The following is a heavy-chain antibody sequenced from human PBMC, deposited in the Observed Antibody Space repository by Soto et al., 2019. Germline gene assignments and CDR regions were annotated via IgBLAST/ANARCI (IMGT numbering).Heavy chain of an antibody. J-gene: IGHJ4*02. CDR3: ARHSRSAVLTPRPFDY. CDR2: IYYVGST. CDR1: GGSISSTTYY. Sequence: QLQLQESGPGLVKPSETLSLTCTVSGGSISSTTYYWGWIRQPPGKGLEWIGSIYYVGSTYYNPSLKSRVTITVDTSKDQFSLKLSYVTAADTAVYYCARHSRSAVLTPRPFDYWGQGTLVTVSS. D-gene: IGHD6-19*01. V-gene: IGHV4-39*01.